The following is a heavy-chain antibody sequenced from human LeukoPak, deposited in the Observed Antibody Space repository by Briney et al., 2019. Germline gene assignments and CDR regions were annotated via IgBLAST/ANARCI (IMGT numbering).Heavy chain of an antibody. D-gene: IGHD4-17*01. Sequence: SETLSLTCTVSGGSISSYYWSWIRQPAGKGLEWIGRIYTSGSTNYNPSLKTRVTMSVDTPKNQFSLKLSSVTAANTAVYYCAISTTVTPGGYYGMDVWGQGTTVTVSS. CDR2: IYTSGST. J-gene: IGHJ6*02. CDR1: GGSISSYY. CDR3: AISTTVTPGGYYGMDV. V-gene: IGHV4-4*07.